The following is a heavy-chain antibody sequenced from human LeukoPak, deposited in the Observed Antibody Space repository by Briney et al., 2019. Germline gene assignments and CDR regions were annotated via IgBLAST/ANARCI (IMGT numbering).Heavy chain of an antibody. J-gene: IGHJ4*02. Sequence: SETLSLTCTVSGGSISSYYWSWIRQPPGKGLEWIGYIHYSGSTNYNPSLKSRVTISVDTSKNQFSLKLSSVTAADTAVYYCARDLGLRYFDWFPTAGPFDYWGQGTLVTVSS. CDR2: IHYSGST. D-gene: IGHD3-9*01. V-gene: IGHV4-59*01. CDR3: ARDLGLRYFDWFPTAGPFDY. CDR1: GGSISSYY.